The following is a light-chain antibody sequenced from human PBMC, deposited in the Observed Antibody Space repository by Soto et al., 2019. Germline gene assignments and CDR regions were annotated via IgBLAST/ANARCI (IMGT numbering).Light chain of an antibody. V-gene: IGKV1-9*01. J-gene: IGKJ1*01. Sequence: IPLTQSPSSLSASVGDRVTITCRASQGISSYLAWYQQKPGKAPKLLIYAASTLQSGVPSRFSGSGSGTDFTLTISSLQPEDFATFYCQQAYTFPRTFGQGTKVEI. CDR2: AAS. CDR1: QGISSY. CDR3: QQAYTFPRT.